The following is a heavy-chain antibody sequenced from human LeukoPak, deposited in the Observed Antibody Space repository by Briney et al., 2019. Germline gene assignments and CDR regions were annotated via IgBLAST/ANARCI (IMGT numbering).Heavy chain of an antibody. CDR3: AREVATIPVYYDTRDYYFDY. J-gene: IGHJ4*02. Sequence: PGGSLRLSCAASGFTFSSNYMSWVRQAPGKGLEGVSVIYSGGSTYYKESVKGRFTISRDNCKKKLYLQMNSLRAEDTAVYYCAREVATIPVYYDTRDYYFDYWGQGTLVTVSS. V-gene: IGHV3-66*01. D-gene: IGHD5-12*01. CDR2: IYSGGST. CDR1: GFTFSSNY.